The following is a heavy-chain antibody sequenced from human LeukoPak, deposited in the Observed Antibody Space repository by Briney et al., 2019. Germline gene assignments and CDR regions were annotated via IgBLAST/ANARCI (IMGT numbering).Heavy chain of an antibody. V-gene: IGHV5-51*01. D-gene: IGHD4-17*01. J-gene: IGHJ5*02. Sequence: GESLKISCKGSGYSFTSYWIGWVRQMSGKGLEWMGIIYPGDSDTRYSPSFQGQVTISADKSISTAYLQWSSLKASDTAMYYCARHGAVGTTVTVNWFDPWGQGTLVTVSS. CDR1: GYSFTSYW. CDR3: ARHGAVGTTVTVNWFDP. CDR2: IYPGDSDT.